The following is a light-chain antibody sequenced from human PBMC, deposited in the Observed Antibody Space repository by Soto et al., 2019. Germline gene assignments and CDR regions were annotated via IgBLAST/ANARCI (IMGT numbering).Light chain of an antibody. V-gene: IGKV3-11*01. CDR3: QQRSNWPPTWT. J-gene: IGKJ1*01. CDR2: DAS. Sequence: EIVLTQSPATLSLSPGERATLSCRASQSVSSYLAWYQQKPGHAPRLLIYDASNRATGVPARFSGSGSGTDFTLTISSLEPEDFAVYYCQQRSNWPPTWTFGQVTKVEIK. CDR1: QSVSSY.